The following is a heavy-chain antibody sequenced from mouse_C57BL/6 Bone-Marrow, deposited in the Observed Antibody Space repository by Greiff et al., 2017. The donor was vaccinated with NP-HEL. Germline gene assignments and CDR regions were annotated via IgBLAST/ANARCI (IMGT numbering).Heavy chain of an antibody. Sequence: EVMLVESGGGLVQSGRSLRLSCATSGFTFSDFYMEWVRQAPGKGLEWIAASRNKANDYTTEYSASVKGRFIVSRDTSQSILYLQMNALRAEDTAIYYCARDRTTVPFAYWGQGTLVTVSA. V-gene: IGHV7-1*01. CDR1: GFTFSDFY. CDR3: ARDRTTVPFAY. D-gene: IGHD1-1*01. CDR2: SRNKANDYTT. J-gene: IGHJ3*01.